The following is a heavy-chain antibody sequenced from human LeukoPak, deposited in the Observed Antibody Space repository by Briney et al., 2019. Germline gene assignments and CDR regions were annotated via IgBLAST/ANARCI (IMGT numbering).Heavy chain of an antibody. V-gene: IGHV4-39*01. J-gene: IGHJ4*02. CDR2: AYYSGET. CDR3: ARLRQHLAPIDY. CDR1: GASISSSSYS. D-gene: IGHD6-13*01. Sequence: SETLSLTCTVSGASISSSSYSWGWIRQPPGKGLEWIGGAYYSGETHYNPALKSRVTITVDVSKNQFSMKLTSVTAADTAVYYCARLRQHLAPIDYWGQGTLVTVS.